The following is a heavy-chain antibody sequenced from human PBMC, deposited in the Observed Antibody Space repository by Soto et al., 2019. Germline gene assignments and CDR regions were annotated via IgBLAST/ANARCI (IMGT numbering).Heavy chain of an antibody. V-gene: IGHV4-31*03. J-gene: IGHJ6*02. CDR2: IYYSGST. CDR1: GGSISSGGYY. CDR3: ARERALYGDYHDNYYYYGMDV. Sequence: PSETLSLTCTVSGGSISSGGYYWSWIRQHPGKGREWIGYIYYSGSTYYNPSLKSRVTISVDTSKNQFSLKLSSVTAADTAVYYCARERALYGDYHDNYYYYGMDVWGQGTTVTVSS. D-gene: IGHD4-17*01.